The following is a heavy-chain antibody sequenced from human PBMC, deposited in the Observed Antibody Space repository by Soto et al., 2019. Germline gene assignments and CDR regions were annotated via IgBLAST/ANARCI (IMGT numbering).Heavy chain of an antibody. J-gene: IGHJ4*02. V-gene: IGHV3-23*01. Sequence: PGGSLRLSCASSGFTFSSYAMSWVRQAPGKGLEWVSAISGSGGSTYYADSVKGRFTISRDNSKNTLYLQMNSLRAEDTAVYYCARDAYSSSSESSFDYWGQGTLVTVSS. D-gene: IGHD6-6*01. CDR3: ARDAYSSSSESSFDY. CDR1: GFTFSSYA. CDR2: ISGSGGST.